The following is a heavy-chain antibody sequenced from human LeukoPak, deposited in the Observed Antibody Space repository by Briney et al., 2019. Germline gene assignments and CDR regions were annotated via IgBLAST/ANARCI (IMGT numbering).Heavy chain of an antibody. CDR2: INPNSGGT. Sequence: GASVKVSCKASGYTFTGYYMHWVRQAPGQGLEWMGWINPNSGGTNYAQKFQGRVTMTRDTSISTAYMELSRLRSDDTAVYYCARDRVFNRDYYYMDVWGKGTTVTVSS. CDR1: GYTFTGYY. V-gene: IGHV1-2*02. D-gene: IGHD3-10*01. CDR3: ARDRVFNRDYYYMDV. J-gene: IGHJ6*03.